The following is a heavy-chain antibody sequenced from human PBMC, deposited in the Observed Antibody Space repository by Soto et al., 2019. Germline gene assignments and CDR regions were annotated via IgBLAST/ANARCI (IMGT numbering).Heavy chain of an antibody. CDR3: ARSPDIVVVLNSADKFDS. Sequence: ASVKVSCRASGYTFTSYGSSWVRQAPGRGREWMGWISAYNGNTNYAQKLQGRVTMTTDTSTSTAYMELRSLISDDTAVYYCARSPDIVVVLNSADKFDSWGQGTLVTFSS. V-gene: IGHV1-18*01. CDR2: ISAYNGNT. D-gene: IGHD3-22*01. CDR1: GYTFTSYG. J-gene: IGHJ4*02.